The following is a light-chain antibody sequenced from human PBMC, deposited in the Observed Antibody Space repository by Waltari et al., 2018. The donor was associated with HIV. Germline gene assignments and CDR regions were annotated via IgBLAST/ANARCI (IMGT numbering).Light chain of an antibody. V-gene: IGLV1-47*01. CDR2: RNN. CDR1: SSNIGSNY. J-gene: IGLJ3*02. Sequence: QSVLTQPPSASGTPGQRVTISCSGSSSNIGSNYVYWYQQLPGTAPKLPIYRNNQRPSGVPDRFSGSKSGTSGSLAISGLRSADEADYYCATWDDSLSGPVFGGGTKLTVL. CDR3: ATWDDSLSGPV.